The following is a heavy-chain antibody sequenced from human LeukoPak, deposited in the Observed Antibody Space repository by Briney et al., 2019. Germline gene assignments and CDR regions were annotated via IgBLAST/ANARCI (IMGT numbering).Heavy chain of an antibody. CDR3: ARNRDGYNYFWFDP. CDR2: IIPIFGTA. V-gene: IGHV1-69*13. CDR1: GGTFSSYA. Sequence: PVKVSCKASGGTFSSYAISWVLQAPGHGLEWMGGIIPIFGTANYAQKFQGRVTITADESTSTAYMELSSLRSEDTAVYYCARNRDGYNYFWFDPWGQGTLVTVSS. D-gene: IGHD5-24*01. J-gene: IGHJ5*02.